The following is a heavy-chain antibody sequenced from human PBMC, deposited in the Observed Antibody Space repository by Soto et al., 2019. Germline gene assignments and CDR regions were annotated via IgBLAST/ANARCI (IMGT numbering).Heavy chain of an antibody. CDR1: GVSISGYY. Sequence: SETLSLTCTLSGVSISGYYWNWIRQAPGKGLEWVGYIYSSGSTIYNPSLDSRVTISLDTSKNQFSLRLTSVTAADSAIYYCARGGWSTDHWGQGNQVTVPS. V-gene: IGHV4-59*01. CDR3: ARGGWSTDH. D-gene: IGHD2-15*01. J-gene: IGHJ4*02. CDR2: IYSSGST.